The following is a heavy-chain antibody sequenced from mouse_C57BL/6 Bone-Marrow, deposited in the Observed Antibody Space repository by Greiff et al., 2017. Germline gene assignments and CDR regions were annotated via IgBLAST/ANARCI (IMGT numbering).Heavy chain of an antibody. D-gene: IGHD1-1*01. CDR2: ISYDGSN. CDR3: ASLYYGSSYAWFAY. CDR1: GYSITSGYY. J-gene: IGHJ3*01. V-gene: IGHV3-6*01. Sequence: VQLQQSGPGLVKPSQSLSLTCSVTGYSITSGYYWNWIRRFPGNKLEWMGYISYDGSNNYNPSLKNRISITRDTSKNQFFLKLNSVTTEDTATYYCASLYYGSSYAWFAYWGQGTLVTVSA.